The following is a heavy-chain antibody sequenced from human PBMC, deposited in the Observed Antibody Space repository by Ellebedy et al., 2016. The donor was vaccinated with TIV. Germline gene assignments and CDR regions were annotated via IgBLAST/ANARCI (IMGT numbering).Heavy chain of an antibody. CDR1: GFSFRNFW. CDR2: IYQDGSDK. J-gene: IGHJ5*02. V-gene: IGHV3-7*01. D-gene: IGHD4-17*01. CDR3: ARRGSYGDYAVQVNNWFDA. Sequence: GESLKISCAASGFSFRNFWMGWVRQAPGKGLEWVANIYQDGSDKYYVDSVKGRFTISRDNAKNSLYLQLNSLRVEDTAVYYCARRGSYGDYAVQVNNWFDAWGQGTPVIVSP.